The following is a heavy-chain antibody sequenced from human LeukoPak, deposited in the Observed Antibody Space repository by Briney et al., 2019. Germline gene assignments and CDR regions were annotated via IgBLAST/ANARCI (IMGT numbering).Heavy chain of an antibody. J-gene: IGHJ4*02. CDR1: GFTFSSYG. CDR3: ARDSSSWFNYYFDY. Sequence: HSGGSLRLSCAASGFTFSSYGMHWVRQAPGKGLEWVAFIRYDGSNKYYADSVKGRFTISRDNSKNTLYLQMNSLRAEDTAVYYCARDSSSWFNYYFDYWGQGTLVTVSS. V-gene: IGHV3-30*02. D-gene: IGHD6-13*01. CDR2: IRYDGSNK.